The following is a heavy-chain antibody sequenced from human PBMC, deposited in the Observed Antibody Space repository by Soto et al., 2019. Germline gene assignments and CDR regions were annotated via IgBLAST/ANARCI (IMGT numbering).Heavy chain of an antibody. D-gene: IGHD2-15*01. Sequence: SETLSLTCALYGGSFSGYYWSWIRQPPGKGLEWIGEINHSGSTNYNPSLKSRVTISVDTSKNQFSLKLSSVTAADPALYCCAREGVVFLAALGDWFAPWSQGTLGAVSS. V-gene: IGHV4-34*01. CDR3: AREGVVFLAALGDWFAP. CDR1: GGSFSGYY. CDR2: INHSGST. J-gene: IGHJ5*02.